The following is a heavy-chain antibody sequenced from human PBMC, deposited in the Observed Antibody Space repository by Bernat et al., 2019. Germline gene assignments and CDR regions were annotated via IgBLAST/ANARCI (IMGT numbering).Heavy chain of an antibody. J-gene: IGHJ3*02. V-gene: IGHV3-48*03. D-gene: IGHD6-6*01. Sequence: EVQLVKSGGGLVQPGGSLRLSCAASGFTFSSYEMNWVRQAPGKGLEWVSYISSSGSTIYYADSVKGRFTISRDNAKNSLYLQMNSLRAEDTAVYYCARGARDIAAPHHDAFDIWGQGTMVTVSS. CDR2: ISSSGSTI. CDR3: ARGARDIAAPHHDAFDI. CDR1: GFTFSSYE.